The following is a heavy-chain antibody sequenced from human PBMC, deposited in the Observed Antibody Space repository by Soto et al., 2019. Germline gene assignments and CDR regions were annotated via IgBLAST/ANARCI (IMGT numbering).Heavy chain of an antibody. D-gene: IGHD3-22*01. CDR2: IYHSGST. V-gene: IGHV4-4*02. CDR3: ARSGNSGYYYRFDY. J-gene: IGHJ4*02. Sequence: SETLSLTCAVSGGSISSSNWWSWVRQPPGKGLEWIGEIYHSGSTNYNPSLKSRVTISVDKSKNQFSLKLSSVTAADTAVYYCARSGNSGYYYRFDYWGQGTLVTVSS. CDR1: GGSISSSNW.